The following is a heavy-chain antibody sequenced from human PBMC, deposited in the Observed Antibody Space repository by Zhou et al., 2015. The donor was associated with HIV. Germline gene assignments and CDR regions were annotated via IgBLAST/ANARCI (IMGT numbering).Heavy chain of an antibody. V-gene: IGHV1-69*12. CDR1: GGTFSSYA. CDR3: ARVGQGVRGVQGSGWFDP. D-gene: IGHD3-10*01. CDR2: IIPIFGTA. Sequence: QVQLVQSGAEVKKPGSSVKVSCKASGGTFSSYAISWVRQAPGQGLEWMGGIIPIFGTANYAQKFQGRVTITADESTSTAYMELSSLRSEDTAVYYCARVGQGVRGVQGSGWFDPWGQGTLVTVSS. J-gene: IGHJ5*02.